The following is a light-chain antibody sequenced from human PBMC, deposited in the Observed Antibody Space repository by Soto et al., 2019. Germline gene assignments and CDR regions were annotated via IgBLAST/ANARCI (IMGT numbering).Light chain of an antibody. CDR2: GAS. CDR1: QSVGTK. V-gene: IGKV3-15*01. CDR3: QQYDVWPVVT. Sequence: EKVMTQSPATLSVSPGERVTLSCRASQSVGTKLAWYQQKPGQAPRLLIYGASTRATGVPARFSGSGSGTEFTLTISSLKSEDIGIYYCQQYDVWPVVTFGGGTKVEIK. J-gene: IGKJ4*02.